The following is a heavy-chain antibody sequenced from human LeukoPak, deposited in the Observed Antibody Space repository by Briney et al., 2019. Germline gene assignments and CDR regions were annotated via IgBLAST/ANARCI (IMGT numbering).Heavy chain of an antibody. Sequence: PSETLSLTCTVSGGSISSYYGSWIRQCPGKGLEWIANIYYTGTPYYNPSLQSRVTISVGMSKNQFSLKLSTVTAADTAVYYCAXVKSTVTSFDIWGQGTMVTVSS. CDR3: AXVKSTVTSFDI. CDR2: IYYTGTP. CDR1: GGSISSYY. V-gene: IGHV4-59*01. J-gene: IGHJ3*02. D-gene: IGHD2/OR15-2a*01.